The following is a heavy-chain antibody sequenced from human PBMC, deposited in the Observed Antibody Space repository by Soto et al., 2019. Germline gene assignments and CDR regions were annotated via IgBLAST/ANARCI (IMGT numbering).Heavy chain of an antibody. CDR3: TTWGGHSLFDY. D-gene: IGHD3-16*01. J-gene: IGHJ4*02. CDR2: IKSKTEGETT. Sequence: EVQLVESGGGLVKPGGSLRLSCAASGFTFDNAWMTWVRQAPGTGLEWVGRIKSKTEGETTDYAAPVKARCAISRDDSKNTLFLQMNSLKTEDTAVYYCTTWGGHSLFDYWGQGTLVTVSS. CDR1: GFTFDNAW. V-gene: IGHV3-15*01.